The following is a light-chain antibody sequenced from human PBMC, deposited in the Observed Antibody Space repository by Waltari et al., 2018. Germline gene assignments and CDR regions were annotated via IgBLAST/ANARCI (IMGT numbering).Light chain of an antibody. CDR3: SSYTGSSTWV. Sequence: QSALTQPASVSGSPGQSITIPCTGTSSDSGDYNYVSWYQQHVGKAPKLMIYDVTKRPSGVPYRFSGSKSGNTASLTISGLQAEDEADYYCSSYTGSSTWVFGGGTKLTVL. V-gene: IGLV2-14*01. CDR1: SSDSGDYNY. J-gene: IGLJ3*02. CDR2: DVT.